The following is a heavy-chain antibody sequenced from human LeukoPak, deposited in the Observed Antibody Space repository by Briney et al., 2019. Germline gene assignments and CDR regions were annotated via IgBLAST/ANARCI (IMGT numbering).Heavy chain of an antibody. J-gene: IGHJ5*02. CDR2: INHSGST. CDR3: ARGLWYYDILTGYFLFDP. D-gene: IGHD3-9*01. CDR1: GGSFSGYY. Sequence: SETLSLTCTVYGGSFSGYYWSWIRQPPGKGLEWIGEINHSGSTNYNPSLKSRVTISVDTSKNQFSLKLSSVTAADTAVYYCARGLWYYDILTGYFLFDPWGQGTLVTVSS. V-gene: IGHV4-34*01.